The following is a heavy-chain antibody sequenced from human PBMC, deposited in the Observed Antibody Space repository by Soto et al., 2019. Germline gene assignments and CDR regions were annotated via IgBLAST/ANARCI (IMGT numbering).Heavy chain of an antibody. CDR2: IIPIFGTA. Sequence: SVKVSCKASGGTFSSYAISWVRQAPGQGLEWMGGIIPIFGTANYAQKFQGRVTITADESTSTAYMELSSLRSEDTAVYYCASSTRYCIGTSCSVIFGYWGQGTLVTVSS. J-gene: IGHJ4*02. V-gene: IGHV1-69*13. D-gene: IGHD2-2*01. CDR1: GGTFSSYA. CDR3: ASSTRYCIGTSCSVIFGY.